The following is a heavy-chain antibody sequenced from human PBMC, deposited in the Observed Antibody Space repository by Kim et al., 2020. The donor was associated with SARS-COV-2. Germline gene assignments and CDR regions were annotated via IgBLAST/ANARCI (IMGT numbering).Heavy chain of an antibody. D-gene: IGHD1-1*01. Sequence: GGNTYYADSVKGRFTISRDKPKNTLYLQMGSLRAEDTAVYYCVKNWNADHWGQGTLVTVSS. CDR3: VKNWNADH. CDR2: GGNT. J-gene: IGHJ5*02. V-gene: IGHV3-64D*06.